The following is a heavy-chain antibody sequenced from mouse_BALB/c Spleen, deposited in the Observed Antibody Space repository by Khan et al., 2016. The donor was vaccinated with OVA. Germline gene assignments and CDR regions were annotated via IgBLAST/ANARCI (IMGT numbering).Heavy chain of an antibody. CDR1: GFSLTSYG. Sequence: VELVESGPGLVQPSQSLSITCTVSGFSLTSYGVHWVRQSPGKGLEWLGVIWSGGSTDYNAAFISRLIISQDNSKSQAFFKMNSLQVNDTDRDYCARNNEYDEGLAYWGQGTLVTGSA. CDR3: ARNNEYDEGLAY. J-gene: IGHJ3*01. CDR2: IWSGGST. V-gene: IGHV2-2*02. D-gene: IGHD2-4*01.